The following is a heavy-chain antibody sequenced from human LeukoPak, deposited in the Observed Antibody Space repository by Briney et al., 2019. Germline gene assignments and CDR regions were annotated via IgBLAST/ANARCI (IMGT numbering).Heavy chain of an antibody. V-gene: IGHV3-23*01. CDR1: GFTFCSYA. J-gene: IGHJ4*02. Sequence: PGGSLRLSCAAPGFTFCSYAMYWVRQAPGKGLEWVSGIFGSGGSAHYADSVKGRFTISRDNSKNTVYLQMDSLRAEDTATYYCAKTTAGYSSGRYPAWPIDYWGQGTLVTVSS. CDR3: AKTTAGYSSGRYPAWPIDY. CDR2: IFGSGGSA. D-gene: IGHD2-15*01.